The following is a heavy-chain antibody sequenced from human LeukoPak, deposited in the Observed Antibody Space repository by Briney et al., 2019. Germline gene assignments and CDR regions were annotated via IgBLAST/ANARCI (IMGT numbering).Heavy chain of an antibody. V-gene: IGHV1-8*01. Sequence: ASVKVSCKASGYTFTSYDINWVRQAAGQGLEWMGWMNPNSGDTDFAQKFQGTVTMTRDTSITTAYMDLSSLTPDDTAVYFCARDQGSLTRSWYTGYWGQGTQVTVSS. CDR1: GYTFTSYD. D-gene: IGHD6-13*01. CDR2: MNPNSGDT. CDR3: ARDQGSLTRSWYTGY. J-gene: IGHJ4*02.